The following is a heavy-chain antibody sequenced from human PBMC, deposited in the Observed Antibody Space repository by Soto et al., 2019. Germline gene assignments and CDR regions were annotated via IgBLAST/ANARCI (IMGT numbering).Heavy chain of an antibody. V-gene: IGHV3-23*01. CDR1: GFSFSSFD. CDR2: LSGTGGST. CDR3: AKDTPLWFGQLLNYFDY. J-gene: IGHJ4*02. D-gene: IGHD3-10*01. Sequence: EVQLLESGGGLVQPGGSLRLSCAASGFSFSSFDMSCVRQAPGKGLEWVSALSGTGGSTYYADSVRGRFTISRDNSKNTLYLQMNSLRPEDTAVYYCAKDTPLWFGQLLNYFDYWCQGTLVTVSS.